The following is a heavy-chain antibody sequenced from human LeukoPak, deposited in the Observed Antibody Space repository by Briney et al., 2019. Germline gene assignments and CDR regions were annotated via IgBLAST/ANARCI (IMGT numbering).Heavy chain of an antibody. CDR2: INPNSGGT. D-gene: IGHD3-10*01. Sequence: ASVKVSCKASGYTFTGYYMHWVRQAPGQGLEWMGWINPNSGGTNYAQKFQGWVTMTRDTSISTAYMELSRLRSDDTAVYYCARWSTMVRGVIITWGAFDIWGEATMVTVSS. CDR3: ARWSTMVRGVIITWGAFDI. V-gene: IGHV1-2*04. CDR1: GYTFTGYY. J-gene: IGHJ3*02.